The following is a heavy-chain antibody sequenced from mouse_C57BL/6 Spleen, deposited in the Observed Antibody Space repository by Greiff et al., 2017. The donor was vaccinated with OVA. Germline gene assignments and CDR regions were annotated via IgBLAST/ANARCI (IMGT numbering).Heavy chain of an antibody. Sequence: QVQLKQSGAELVRPGASVTLSCKASGYTFTDYEMHWVKQTPVHGLEWIGAIDPETGGTAYNQKFKGKAILTADKSSSTAYMELRSLTSEDSAVYYCTRWLLLYYFDYWGQGTTLTVSS. CDR2: IDPETGGT. V-gene: IGHV1-15*01. CDR3: TRWLLLYYFDY. CDR1: GYTFTDYE. D-gene: IGHD2-3*01. J-gene: IGHJ2*01.